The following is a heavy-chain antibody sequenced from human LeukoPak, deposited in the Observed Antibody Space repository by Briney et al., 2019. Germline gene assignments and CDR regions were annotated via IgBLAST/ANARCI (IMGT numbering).Heavy chain of an antibody. CDR1: GYTFTSYA. CDR3: ARDYSNYGFDP. J-gene: IGHJ5*02. V-gene: IGHV1-69*04. CDR2: IIPIFGIA. Sequence: SVKVSCKASGYTFTSYAISWVRQAPGQGLEWMGRIIPIFGIANYAQKFQGRVTITADKSTSTAYMELSSLRSEDTAVYYCARDYSNYGFDPWGQGTLVTVSS. D-gene: IGHD4-11*01.